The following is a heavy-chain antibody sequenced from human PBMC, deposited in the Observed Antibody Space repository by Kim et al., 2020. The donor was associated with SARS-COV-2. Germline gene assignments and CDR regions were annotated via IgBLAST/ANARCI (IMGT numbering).Heavy chain of an antibody. CDR1: GFTFSSYA. J-gene: IGHJ3*02. D-gene: IGHD2-15*01. CDR2: ISGSGGST. Sequence: GGSLRLSCAASGFTFSSYAMSWVRQAPGKGLEWVSAISGSGGSTYYADSVKGRFTISRDNSKNTLYLQMNSLRAEDTAVYYCAKNIGYCSGGSCYPDDAFDIWGQGTMVTVSS. V-gene: IGHV3-23*01. CDR3: AKNIGYCSGGSCYPDDAFDI.